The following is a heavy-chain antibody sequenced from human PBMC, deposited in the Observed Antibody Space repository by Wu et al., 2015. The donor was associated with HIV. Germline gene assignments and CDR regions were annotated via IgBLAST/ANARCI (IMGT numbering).Heavy chain of an antibody. D-gene: IGHD3-22*01. CDR3: ARGYYYDSSGYYYPDAFDI. CDR2: IIPIFGTA. CDR1: GGTFSSYA. Sequence: QVQLVQSGAEVKKPGSSVKVSCKASGGTFSSYAISWVRQAPGQGLEWMGGIIPIFGTANYAQKFQGRVTITTDESTSTAYMELSSLRSEDTAVYYCARGYYYDSSGYYYPDAFDIWGQGTMVTVSS. V-gene: IGHV1-69*05. J-gene: IGHJ3*02.